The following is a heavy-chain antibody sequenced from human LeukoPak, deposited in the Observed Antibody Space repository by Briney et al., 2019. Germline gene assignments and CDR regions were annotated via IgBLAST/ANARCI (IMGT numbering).Heavy chain of an antibody. V-gene: IGHV1-18*01. D-gene: IGHD6-19*01. J-gene: IGHJ4*02. Sequence: ASVKVSCKASGYTFTSYGISWVRQAPGQGLEWMGWINVYNDTTNYAQKLQGRVTMTTDTSTSTAYMELRSLRSDDTAVYYCAREVAVAGTGARVSAYWGQGTLVTVSS. CDR1: GYTFTSYG. CDR2: INVYNDTT. CDR3: AREVAVAGTGARVSAY.